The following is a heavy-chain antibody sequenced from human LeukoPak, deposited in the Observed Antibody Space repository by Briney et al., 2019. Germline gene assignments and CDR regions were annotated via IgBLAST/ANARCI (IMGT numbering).Heavy chain of an antibody. CDR1: GYTFTSYG. CDR2: ISTYNGHT. CDR3: ARSGRSGSYYNLYYFDY. V-gene: IGHV1-18*01. J-gene: IGHJ4*02. Sequence: ASVKVSCKASGYTFTSYGINWVRQAPGQGLEWMGWISTYNGHTNYAQKFQGRVTMTTDTSTSTASMELRSLRSDDTAVYYCARSGRSGSYYNLYYFDYWGQGTLVTVSS. D-gene: IGHD3-10*01.